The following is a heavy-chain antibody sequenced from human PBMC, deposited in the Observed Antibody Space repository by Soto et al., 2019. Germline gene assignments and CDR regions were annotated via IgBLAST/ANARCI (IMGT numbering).Heavy chain of an antibody. CDR2: ISHDGTVK. J-gene: IGHJ4*02. Sequence: GGCLRLSCAASRFTFSIYVMEWVRQAPGKGLEWVAVISHDGTVKYYAVSVKGRFTMSRDNFQNTLDLQMDSLGAEDTAVYYCAKERDTRSSSCFDSWGQGTLVTVSS. D-gene: IGHD5-18*01. CDR3: AKERDTRSSSCFDS. CDR1: RFTFSIYV. V-gene: IGHV3-30*18.